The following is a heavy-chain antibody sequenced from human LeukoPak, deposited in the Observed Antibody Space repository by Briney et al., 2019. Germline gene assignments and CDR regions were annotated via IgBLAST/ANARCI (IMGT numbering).Heavy chain of an antibody. CDR1: GGSFSGYY. J-gene: IGHJ4*02. V-gene: IGHV4-34*01. Sequence: PSETLSLTCAVYGGSFSGYYWSWIRQPPGKGLEWIGEINHSGSTNYNPSLKSRVTISVDTSKNQFSLKLSSVTAADTAVYYCARKGVTTPADYRGQGALVTVSS. CDR2: INHSGST. CDR3: ARKGVTTPADY. D-gene: IGHD4-11*01.